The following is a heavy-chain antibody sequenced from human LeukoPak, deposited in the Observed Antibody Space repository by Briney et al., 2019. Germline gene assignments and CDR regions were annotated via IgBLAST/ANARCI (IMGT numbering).Heavy chain of an antibody. D-gene: IGHD1-26*01. J-gene: IGHJ4*02. Sequence: GGSLRLSCSASGFTFSSYAMYWVRQAPGKGLEYVSGVSNDGGSTNYADSVKGRFTVSRDNSKNTLYLQISSLRTDDTAVYYCVKGVSGTYYFDYRGQGTLVTVSS. V-gene: IGHV3-64D*06. CDR1: GFTFSSYA. CDR2: VSNDGGST. CDR3: VKGVSGTYYFDY.